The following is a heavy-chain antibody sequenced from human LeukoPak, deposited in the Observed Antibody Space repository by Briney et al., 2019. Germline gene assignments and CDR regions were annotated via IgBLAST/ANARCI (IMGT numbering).Heavy chain of an antibody. CDR1: GYTFTSHG. CDR2: ISAYNGNT. D-gene: IGHD3-22*01. CDR3: ARALYDSSGYLPDY. J-gene: IGHJ4*02. V-gene: IGHV1-18*01. Sequence: ASVKVTCKASGYTFTSHGISWVRQAPGQGLEWMGWISAYNGNTNYAQKLQGRVTMTTDTSTSTAYMELRSLRSDDTAVYYCARALYDSSGYLPDYWGQGTLVTVSS.